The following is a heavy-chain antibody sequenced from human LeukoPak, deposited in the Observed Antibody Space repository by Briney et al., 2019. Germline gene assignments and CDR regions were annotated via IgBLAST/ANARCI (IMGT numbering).Heavy chain of an antibody. D-gene: IGHD3-10*01. CDR3: ARDWYYYLDDAFDI. CDR2: ISSSSSYI. Sequence: GGSLRLSCAASGFTFSSYSMNWVRQAPGKGLEWVSSISSSSSYIYYADSAKGRFTISRDNAKNSLYLQMNSLRAEDTAVYYCARDWYYYLDDAFDIWGQGTMVTVSS. CDR1: GFTFSSYS. V-gene: IGHV3-21*01. J-gene: IGHJ3*02.